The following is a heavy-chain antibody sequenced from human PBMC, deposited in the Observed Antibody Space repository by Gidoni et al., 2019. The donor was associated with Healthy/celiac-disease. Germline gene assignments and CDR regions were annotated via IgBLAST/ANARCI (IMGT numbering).Heavy chain of an antibody. J-gene: IGHJ4*02. CDR2: IYYSGST. V-gene: IGHV4-39*01. Sequence: QLQLQESGPGLVKPSETLSLTCTVSGGSISSSSYYWGWIRQPPGKGLEWIGSIYYSGSTYSNPSLKSRVTISVDTSKNQFSLKLSSVTAADTAVYYCARRTWEPLPFDYWGQGTLVTVSS. CDR3: ARRTWEPLPFDY. CDR1: GGSISSSSYY. D-gene: IGHD1-26*01.